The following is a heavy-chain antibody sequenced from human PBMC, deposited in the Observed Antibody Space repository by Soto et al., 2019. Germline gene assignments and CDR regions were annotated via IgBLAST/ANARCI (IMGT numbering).Heavy chain of an antibody. CDR2: IIPIFGTI. CDR1: GGAISRYG. D-gene: IGHD3-3*01. CDR3: ARVFPDGWVEPGVVRGYLDT. J-gene: IGHJ4*02. Sequence: QVQLVQSGAEVKKPGSSVKVSCTASGGAISRYGMSWVRQAPGQGLEWMGGIIPIFGTISYAEKFQGRVTITADESTNTVYMELRSLRSADTALYYCARVFPDGWVEPGVVRGYLDTWGRGTLVTVSS. V-gene: IGHV1-69*01.